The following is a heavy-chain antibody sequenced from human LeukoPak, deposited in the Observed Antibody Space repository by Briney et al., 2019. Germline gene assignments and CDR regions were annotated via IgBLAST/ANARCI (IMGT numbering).Heavy chain of an antibody. V-gene: IGHV4-34*01. Sequence: ASETLSLTCAVYGGSFSGYYWSWIRQPPGKGLEWIGEINHSGSTNYNPSPKSRVTISVDTSKNQFSLKLSSVTAADTAVYYCARGKQLWLPSPFDYWGQGTLVTVSS. CDR3: ARGKQLWLPSPFDY. CDR1: GGSFSGYY. CDR2: INHSGST. J-gene: IGHJ4*02. D-gene: IGHD5-18*01.